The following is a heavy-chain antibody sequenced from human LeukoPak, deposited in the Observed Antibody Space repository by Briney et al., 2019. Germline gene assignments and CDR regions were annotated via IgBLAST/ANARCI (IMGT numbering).Heavy chain of an antibody. Sequence: SVKVSCKASGGTFSSYTISWVRQAPGQGLEWMGRIIPILGIANYAQKFQGRVTITADKSTSTAYMELSSLRSDDTAVYYCARGSRTYYYGSGSSLLGYWGQGTLVTVSS. J-gene: IGHJ4*02. V-gene: IGHV1-69*02. D-gene: IGHD3-10*01. CDR3: ARGSRTYYYGSGSSLLGY. CDR2: IIPILGIA. CDR1: GGTFSSYT.